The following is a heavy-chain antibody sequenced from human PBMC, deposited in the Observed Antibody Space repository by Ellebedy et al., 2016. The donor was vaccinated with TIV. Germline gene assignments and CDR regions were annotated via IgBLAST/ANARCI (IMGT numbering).Heavy chain of an antibody. CDR1: GGSFSGYY. J-gene: IGHJ3*02. Sequence: SETLSLTCAVYGGSFSGYYWGWIRQPPGKGLEWIGSIYYSGSTYYNPSLKSRVTISVDTSKNQFSLKLSSVTAADTAVYYCARRGEWEYCSSTSCAAFDIWGQGTMVTVSS. CDR2: IYYSGST. CDR3: ARRGEWEYCSSTSCAAFDI. D-gene: IGHD2-2*01. V-gene: IGHV4-39*01.